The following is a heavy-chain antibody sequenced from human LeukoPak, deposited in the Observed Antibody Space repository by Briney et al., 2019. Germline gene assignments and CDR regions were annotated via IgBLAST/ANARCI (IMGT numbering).Heavy chain of an antibody. CDR1: GGSISSGDYY. Sequence: TSETLSLTCTVSGGSISSGDYYWSWIRQPPGKGLEWIGYIYYSGSTYYNPSLKSRVTISVDTSKNQFSLNLSSVTAADTAVYYCARWSGSVTARNYYYYMDVWGEGTTVTVSS. D-gene: IGHD6-6*01. CDR2: IYYSGST. J-gene: IGHJ6*03. V-gene: IGHV4-30-4*01. CDR3: ARWSGSVTARNYYYYMDV.